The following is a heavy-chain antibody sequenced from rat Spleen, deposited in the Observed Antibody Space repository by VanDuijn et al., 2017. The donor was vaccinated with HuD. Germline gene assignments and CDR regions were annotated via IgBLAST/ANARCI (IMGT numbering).Heavy chain of an antibody. J-gene: IGHJ2*01. CDR2: INYEGVMT. CDR3: GRRDYGGYGDY. V-gene: IGHV5-17*01. Sequence: EVQLVESGGGLIQPGRSLKLSCVASGFIFSDYGMAWVRQAPKKGLEWVATINYEGVMTYYRDSVKGRFTISRDNAKSTLFLQMDSLRSEDTATYYCGRRDYGGYGDYWGQGVMVTVSS. CDR1: GFIFSDYG. D-gene: IGHD1-11*01.